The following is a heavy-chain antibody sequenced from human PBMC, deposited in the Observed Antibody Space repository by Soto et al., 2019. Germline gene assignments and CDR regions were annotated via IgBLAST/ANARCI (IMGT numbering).Heavy chain of an antibody. CDR3: AKDYCSSTSCYFDYYYYMDV. V-gene: IGHV3-9*01. Sequence: GGSLRLSCVASGFTFDDYAMHWVRQAPGKGLEWVSGISWNSGSIGYADSVRGRFTISRDNAKNSLYLQMNSLRAEDTALYYCAKDYCSSTSCYFDYYYYMDVWGKGTTVTVSS. J-gene: IGHJ6*03. CDR1: GFTFDDYA. CDR2: ISWNSGSI. D-gene: IGHD2-2*01.